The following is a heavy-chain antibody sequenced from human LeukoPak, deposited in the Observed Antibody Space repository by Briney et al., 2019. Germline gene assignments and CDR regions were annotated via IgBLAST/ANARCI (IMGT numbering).Heavy chain of an antibody. D-gene: IGHD2-8*01. CDR1: GGTFSSYA. CDR3: ARDKADCTNGVCYLGY. V-gene: IGHV1-69*05. CDR2: IIPIFGTA. J-gene: IGHJ4*02. Sequence: SSVKVSCKASGGTFSSYAISWVRQAPGRGLEWMGGIIPIFGTANYAQKFQGRVTITTDESTSTAYMELSSLRSEDTAVYYCARDKADCTNGVCYLGYWGQGTLVTVSS.